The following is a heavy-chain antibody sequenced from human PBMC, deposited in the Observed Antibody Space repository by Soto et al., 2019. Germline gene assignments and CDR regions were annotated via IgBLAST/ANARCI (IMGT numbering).Heavy chain of an antibody. CDR2: INHSGST. V-gene: IGHV4-34*01. CDR1: GGSFSGYY. CDR3: ARSIQLWFHYYYYGMDV. J-gene: IGHJ6*02. D-gene: IGHD5-18*01. Sequence: SETLSLTCAVYGGSFSGYYWSWIRKPPGKGLEWIGEINHSGSTNYNPSLKSRVTISVDTSKNQFSLKLSSVTAADTAVYYCARSIQLWFHYYYYGMDVWGQGTTVTVSS.